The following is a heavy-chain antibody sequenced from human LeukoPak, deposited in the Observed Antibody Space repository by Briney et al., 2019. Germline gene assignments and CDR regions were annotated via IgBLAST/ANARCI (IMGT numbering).Heavy chain of an antibody. V-gene: IGHV4-59*01. CDR3: AREASSGWHIDY. CDR1: GGSISSYY. CDR2: IFHSGST. Sequence: SETLSLTCTVSGGSISSYYWSWIRQPPGKGLEWIGYIFHSGSTNYNPSLKSRVTMSVDTSKNQFSLKLSSVTAADTAVYYCAREASSGWHIDYWGQRTLVTVSS. D-gene: IGHD6-19*01. J-gene: IGHJ4*02.